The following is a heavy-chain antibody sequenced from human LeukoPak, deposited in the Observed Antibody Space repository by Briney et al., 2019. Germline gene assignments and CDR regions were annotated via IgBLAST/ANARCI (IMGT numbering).Heavy chain of an antibody. D-gene: IGHD6-13*01. CDR1: GYSFTSYR. Sequence: GESLKISCKGSGYSFTSYRIGWVRQMPGKGLEWMGIIYPGDSDTRYSPSFQGQVTTSADKSISTAYLQWSSLKASDTAMYYCARHRRVGPYSSSWYGVYYYYMDVWGKGTTVTVSS. CDR3: ARHRRVGPYSSSWYGVYYYYMDV. V-gene: IGHV5-51*01. J-gene: IGHJ6*03. CDR2: IYPGDSDT.